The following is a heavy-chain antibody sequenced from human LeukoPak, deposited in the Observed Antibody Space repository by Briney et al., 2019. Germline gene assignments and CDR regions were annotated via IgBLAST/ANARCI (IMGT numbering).Heavy chain of an antibody. V-gene: IGHV4-39*01. Sequence: PSETLSLTCTVSGGSISSSSYYWGWIRQPPGKGLEWIGSIYYSGSTYYNPSLKSRVTISVDTSKNQFSLKLSSVTAADTAVYYCARQERYFDWLLYYFDYWGQGTLVTVSS. D-gene: IGHD3-9*01. CDR2: IYYSGST. J-gene: IGHJ4*02. CDR1: GGSISSSSYY. CDR3: ARQERYFDWLLYYFDY.